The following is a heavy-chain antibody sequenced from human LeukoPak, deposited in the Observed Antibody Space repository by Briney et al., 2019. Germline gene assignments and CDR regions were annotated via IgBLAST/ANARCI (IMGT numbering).Heavy chain of an antibody. D-gene: IGHD2-15*01. V-gene: IGHV4-4*07. CDR2: VYPSGYT. J-gene: IGHJ5*02. CDR3: ARGGPEGYCDGVSCYRWFDP. CDR1: GGSISSCY. Sequence: SETLSLTCTVSGGSISSCYWNWIRQPAGEGLEWIGRVYPSGYTNYNPSLKSRVTLSIDTSKNQFSLKLNSVTAADTAVYYCARGGPEGYCDGVSCYRWFDPWGQGTLVTVSS.